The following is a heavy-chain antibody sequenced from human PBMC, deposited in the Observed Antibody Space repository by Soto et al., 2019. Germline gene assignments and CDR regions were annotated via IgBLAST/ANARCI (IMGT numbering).Heavy chain of an antibody. J-gene: IGHJ3*02. Sequence: GGSLRLSCTASGFTFGDYAMSWFRQAPGKGLEWVGFIRSKAYGGTTDYAASVKGRFTISRDDSKSIAYLQMNSLKTEDTAVYYCTRDSNRVRYPDAFDIWGQGTMVTVSS. V-gene: IGHV3-49*03. CDR1: GFTFGDYA. CDR3: TRDSNRVRYPDAFDI. CDR2: IRSKAYGGTT. D-gene: IGHD3-16*02.